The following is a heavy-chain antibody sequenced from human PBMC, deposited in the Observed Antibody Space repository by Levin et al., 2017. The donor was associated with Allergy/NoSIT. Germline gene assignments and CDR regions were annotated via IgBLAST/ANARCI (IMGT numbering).Heavy chain of an antibody. Sequence: GGSLRLSCAASGFTFSSYGMHWVRQAPGKGLEWVAVISYDGSNKYYADSVKGRFTISRDNSKNTLYLQMNSLRAEDTAVYYCAKEYGSDFDWLLEGDAFDIWGQGTMVTVSS. CDR2: ISYDGSNK. D-gene: IGHD3-9*01. CDR1: GFTFSSYG. V-gene: IGHV3-30*18. J-gene: IGHJ3*02. CDR3: AKEYGSDFDWLLEGDAFDI.